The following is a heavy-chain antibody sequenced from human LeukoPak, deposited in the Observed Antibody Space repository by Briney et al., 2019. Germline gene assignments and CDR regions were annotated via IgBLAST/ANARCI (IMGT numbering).Heavy chain of an antibody. Sequence: ASVKVSCKASGYTSTSYYMHWVRQAPGQGLEWMGIINPSGGSTSYAQKFQGRVTMTRDMSTSTVYMELSSLRSEDTAVYYCARDQGGNSSAFDIWGQGKMVTVSS. J-gene: IGHJ3*02. D-gene: IGHD4-23*01. CDR1: GYTSTSYY. CDR3: ARDQGGNSSAFDI. V-gene: IGHV1-46*01. CDR2: INPSGGST.